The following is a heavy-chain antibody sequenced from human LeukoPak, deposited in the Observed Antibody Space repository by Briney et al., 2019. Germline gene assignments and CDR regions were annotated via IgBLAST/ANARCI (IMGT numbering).Heavy chain of an antibody. J-gene: IGHJ5*02. Sequence: NPSETLSLTCAVYGGSFSGYYWSWIRQPPGKGLEWIGEINHSGSTNYNPSLKSRVTISVDTSKNQFSLKLSSVTAADTAVYYCARLAKDLNTAMADGDDTWGQGTLVTVSS. V-gene: IGHV4-34*01. CDR1: GGSFSGYY. CDR2: INHSGST. D-gene: IGHD5-18*01. CDR3: ARLAKDLNTAMADGDDT.